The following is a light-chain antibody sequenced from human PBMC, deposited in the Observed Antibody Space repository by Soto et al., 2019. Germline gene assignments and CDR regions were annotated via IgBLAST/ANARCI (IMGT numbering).Light chain of an antibody. CDR1: QSISAW. V-gene: IGKV1-5*01. CDR3: QQYENYWT. Sequence: DIQMSQSPSTLSATAGVRVTITCRASQSISAWLAWCQQKPRKAPKLLIYDASNLESGAPSRFSGSGSGTEFTLTISNLQPDDFATYYCQQYENYWTFGQGTKVDIK. CDR2: DAS. J-gene: IGKJ1*01.